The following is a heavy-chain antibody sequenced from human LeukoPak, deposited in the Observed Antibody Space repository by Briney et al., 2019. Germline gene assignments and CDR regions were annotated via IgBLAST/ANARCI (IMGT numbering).Heavy chain of an antibody. J-gene: IGHJ4*02. V-gene: IGHV5-51*01. CDR1: GYIFTSDW. D-gene: IGHD2-2*01. CDR2: IHPGDSDT. Sequence: GESLKISCKVSGYIFTSDWIGWVRQVPGKGLEWMGIIHPGDSDTRYSPSFQGQVTISADKSITTAYLQWSSLKASDTAMYYCVRMGGPAATKSFFDYWGQGTLVTVSS. CDR3: VRMGGPAATKSFFDY.